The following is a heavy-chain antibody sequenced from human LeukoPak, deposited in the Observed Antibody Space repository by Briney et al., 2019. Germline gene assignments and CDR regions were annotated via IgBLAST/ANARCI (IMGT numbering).Heavy chain of an antibody. D-gene: IGHD6-13*01. CDR2: ISSTSIYT. V-gene: IGHV3-11*05. CDR3: AREDGYSSSWYSDY. CDR1: GFTLSDYY. Sequence: GGALRVSCAASGFTLSDYYMSWIRQAPGEGPGGVSDISSTSIYTNYAASVKGRFTISRDNAKNSLYLQMNSLRAEDTAVYYCAREDGYSSSWYSDYWGQGTLVTVSS. J-gene: IGHJ4*02.